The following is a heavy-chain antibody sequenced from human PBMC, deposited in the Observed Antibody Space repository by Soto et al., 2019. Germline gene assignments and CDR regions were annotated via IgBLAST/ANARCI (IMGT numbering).Heavy chain of an antibody. Sequence: TLGSLRLSFVASGFTFSSYGMTWVRQAPLKGLEWVATISAVDDNTQYADYVKVRLTISRDNSKKTLYFQMDSLRAEDTAIYYCAKRKYYDASDLWDHWGQGTMVTVSS. V-gene: IGHV3-23*01. CDR3: AKRKYYDASDLWDH. CDR1: GFTFSSYG. J-gene: IGHJ4*02. D-gene: IGHD3-22*01. CDR2: ISAVDDNT.